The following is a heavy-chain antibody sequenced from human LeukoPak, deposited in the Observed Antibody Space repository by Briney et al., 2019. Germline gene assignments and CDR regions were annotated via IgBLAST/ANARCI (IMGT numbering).Heavy chain of an antibody. V-gene: IGHV3-64*01. CDR1: GFTLSSYS. CDR3: AKDFSVYYYDSRVLDY. D-gene: IGHD3-22*01. Sequence: GGSLRLSCAASGFTLSSYSMHWVRQAPGKGLEFVSGISYNGGSTYYANSVKGRFTISRDNSKNTLYLQMGSLRAEDTAVYYCAKDFSVYYYDSRVLDYWGQGTLVTVSS. J-gene: IGHJ4*02. CDR2: ISYNGGST.